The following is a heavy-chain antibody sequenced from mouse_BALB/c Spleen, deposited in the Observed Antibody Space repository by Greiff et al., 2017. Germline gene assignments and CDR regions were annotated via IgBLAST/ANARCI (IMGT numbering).Heavy chain of an antibody. CDR1: GYTFTDYY. V-gene: IGHV1-18*01. CDR3: ARGTTVVAGNY. D-gene: IGHD1-1*01. CDR2: INPNNGDT. Sequence: EVQLQQSGPELVKPGASVKMSCKASGYTFTDYYMQWVKQSHGKSLEWIGDINPNNGDTFYNQKFKGKATLTVDKSSSTAYMQLNSLTSEDSAVYYCARGTTVVAGNYWGQGTTLTVSS. J-gene: IGHJ2*01.